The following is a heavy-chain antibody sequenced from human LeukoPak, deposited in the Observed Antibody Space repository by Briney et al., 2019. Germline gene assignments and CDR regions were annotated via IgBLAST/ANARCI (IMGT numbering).Heavy chain of an antibody. V-gene: IGHV4-59*08. CDR2: IYYSGST. D-gene: IGHD1-26*01. J-gene: IGHJ4*02. CDR1: VGSITSYY. CDR3: ARRRVMGSTTSFDW. Sequence: PSETLSLTCSVSVGSITSYYWSWIRQPPGKGLEWMGDIYYSGSTNYNSSLKNRVTISVDSSRNQVSLRVRSMTAADTAVYYCARRRVMGSTTSFDWWGQGILVTVSS.